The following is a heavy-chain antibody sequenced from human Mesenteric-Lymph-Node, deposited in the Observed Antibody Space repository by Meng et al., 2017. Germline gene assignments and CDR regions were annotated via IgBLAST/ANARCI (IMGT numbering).Heavy chain of an antibody. D-gene: IGHD2-21*01. CDR1: GGTFSSYA. J-gene: IGHJ4*02. CDR2: IIPIFGTA. CDR3: ARDGDGFYRGGSRNPDY. V-gene: IGHV1-69*06. Sequence: SVKVSCKASGGTFSSYAISWVRQAPGQGLEWMGGIIPIFGTANYAQKFQGRVTITADKSTSTAYMELSSLRSEDTAVYYCARDGDGFYRGGSRNPDYWGQGTLVTVSS.